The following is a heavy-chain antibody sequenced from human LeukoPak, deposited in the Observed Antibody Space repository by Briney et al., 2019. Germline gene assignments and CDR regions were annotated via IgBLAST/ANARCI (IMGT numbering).Heavy chain of an antibody. CDR1: GFTFSDAW. Sequence: PGGSLRLSCVGSGFTFSDAWMSWVRQAPGKGLEWVGRIKSKSDGGTIDYAAPVKGRFTISRDDSRNTLYLQMNSLKTEDIAVYYCTTRRQDGWWGQGTLVTVS. V-gene: IGHV3-15*01. D-gene: IGHD2-15*01. J-gene: IGHJ4*02. CDR3: TTRRQDGW. CDR2: IKSKSDGGTI.